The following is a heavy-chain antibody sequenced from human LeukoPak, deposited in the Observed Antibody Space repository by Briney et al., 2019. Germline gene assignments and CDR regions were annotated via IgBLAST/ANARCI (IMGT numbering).Heavy chain of an antibody. J-gene: IGHJ4*02. CDR1: GXPFSGYY. Sequence: SETLSLTCAVYGXPFSGYYWSWIRQPPGKGLEWIGEINHSGSANYNPSLKSRVTVSVDTSKNQFSLKVSSVTAADTAVYYCARQRIVGATTPFDYWGQGTLVTVSS. D-gene: IGHD1-26*01. CDR3: ARQRIVGATTPFDY. V-gene: IGHV4-34*01. CDR2: INHSGSA.